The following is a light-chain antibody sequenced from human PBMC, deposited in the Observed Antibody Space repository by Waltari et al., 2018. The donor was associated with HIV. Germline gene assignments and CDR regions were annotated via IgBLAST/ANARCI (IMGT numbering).Light chain of an antibody. CDR3: SSYTRRGTVI. CDR2: EVT. J-gene: IGLJ2*01. Sequence: QSALTQPASVSGSPGQSIVLPCTGSSSDIGYYDYVSGYQQSPGQAPKALIYEVTTRPSGTSSRFSGSKSATTAFLAISKLQTDDEADYFCSSYTRRGTVIFGGGTRLTVL. CDR1: SSDIGYYDY. V-gene: IGLV2-14*03.